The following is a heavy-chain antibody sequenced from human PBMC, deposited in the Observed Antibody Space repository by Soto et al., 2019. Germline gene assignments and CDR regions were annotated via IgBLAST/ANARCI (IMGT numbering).Heavy chain of an antibody. J-gene: IGHJ4*02. V-gene: IGHV1-24*01. D-gene: IGHD3-10*01. CDR1: GYTLTELS. CDR2: FDLENGET. CDR3: AIEVRRSNQFDH. Sequence: ASVKLSCKVSGYTLTELSIHWVRQAPGEGLEWMGGFDLENGETIYAQRFQGRGTMTEESSADTPYMELSSLRSEDTAVYYRAIEVRRSNQFDHWGQGTMVTVSS.